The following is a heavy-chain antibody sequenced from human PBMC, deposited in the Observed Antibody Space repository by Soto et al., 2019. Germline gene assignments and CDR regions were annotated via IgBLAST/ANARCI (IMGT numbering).Heavy chain of an antibody. CDR2: ISGSGGST. Sequence: EVQLLESGGGLVQPGGSLRLSCAASGFTFSSYAMSWVRQAPGKGLEWVSAISGSGGSTYYADSVKGRFTISRDNSKNTLYLQMNSLRAEDTAVYYCAKAVTMIVGKYYFDYWRQGTLVTVSS. J-gene: IGHJ4*02. D-gene: IGHD3-22*01. V-gene: IGHV3-23*01. CDR3: AKAVTMIVGKYYFDY. CDR1: GFTFSSYA.